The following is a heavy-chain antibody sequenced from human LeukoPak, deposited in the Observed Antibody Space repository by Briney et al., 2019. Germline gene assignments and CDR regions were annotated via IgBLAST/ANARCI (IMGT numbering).Heavy chain of an antibody. D-gene: IGHD3-3*02. J-gene: IGHJ3*02. Sequence: PGGSLRLSCAASGFIFSSYSMNWVRQAPGKGLGWVSSISSSSSYIYYADSVKGRFTISRDNAKNSLYLQMNSLRAEDTAVYYCAREAVLVFEASAFDIWGQGTMVTVSS. CDR2: ISSSSSYI. V-gene: IGHV3-21*01. CDR3: AREAVLVFEASAFDI. CDR1: GFIFSSYS.